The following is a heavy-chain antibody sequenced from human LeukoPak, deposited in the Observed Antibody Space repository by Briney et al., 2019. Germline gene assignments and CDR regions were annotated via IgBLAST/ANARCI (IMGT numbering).Heavy chain of an antibody. V-gene: IGHV3-21*01. CDR2: ISRSSSYI. CDR1: GFTFSSYT. J-gene: IGHJ5*02. Sequence: GGSLRLSCAASGFTFSSYTMNWVRQAPGKGLEWVSSISRSSSYIYYADSMKGRFTISRDNANNSLFLQMNSLRAEDTGVYYCAREVQWLDNWGQGTLVTVSS. CDR3: AREVQWLDN.